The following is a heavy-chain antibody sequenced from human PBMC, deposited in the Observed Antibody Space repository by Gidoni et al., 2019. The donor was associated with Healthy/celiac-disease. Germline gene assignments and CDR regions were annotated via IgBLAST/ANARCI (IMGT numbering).Heavy chain of an antibody. CDR3: ARDCYSSSGTWFDP. J-gene: IGHJ5*02. CDR2: IYTSGST. CDR1: GGSISSYY. V-gene: IGHV4-4*07. Sequence: QVQLQASGPGLVKPSETLSRTCTASGGSISSYYWSWRRQPAGKGLEWIGRIYTSGSTNYNPSLNSRVTMSVDTSKNQFSLKLSSVTAADTAVYYCARDCYSSSGTWFDPWGQGTLVTVSS. D-gene: IGHD6-13*01.